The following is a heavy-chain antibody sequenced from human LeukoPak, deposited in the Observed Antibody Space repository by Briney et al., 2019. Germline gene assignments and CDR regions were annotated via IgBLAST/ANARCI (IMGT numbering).Heavy chain of an antibody. CDR3: TRDADSSRYAIDY. D-gene: IGHD3-22*01. CDR1: GFTFSNYW. Sequence: PGVSLRLSCAASGFTFSNYWMHWVRQAPGKGLVWVSGIKCDGSRKSYADSVKGRFTISRDNAKNTLDLQMNSLRAEDTAVYYCTRDADSSRYAIDYWGEGALVTVSS. V-gene: IGHV3-74*01. J-gene: IGHJ4*02. CDR2: IKCDGSRK.